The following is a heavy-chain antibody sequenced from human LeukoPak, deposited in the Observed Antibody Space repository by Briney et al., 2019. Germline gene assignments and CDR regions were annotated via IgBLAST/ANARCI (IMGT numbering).Heavy chain of an antibody. V-gene: IGHV1-8*01. D-gene: IGHD6-25*01. CDR2: MNPNSGNS. CDR1: GYTFTSYD. J-gene: IGHJ3*02. CDR3: ARELRRDDI. Sequence: ASVKVSCKASGYTFTSYDINWVRQATGQGLEWMGWMNPNSGNSGYAQKFQGRVTLTTDSSISTSYMELSGLRSEDTAVYYCARELRRDDIWGQGTMVTVSS.